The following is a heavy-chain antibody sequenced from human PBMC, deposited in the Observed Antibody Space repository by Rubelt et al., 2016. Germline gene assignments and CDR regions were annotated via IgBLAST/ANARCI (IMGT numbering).Heavy chain of an antibody. CDR3: ARGYSGTYYSGDDAFDI. J-gene: IGHJ3*02. CDR1: GFTFNSYW. Sequence: EVQLLESGGGLVQPGGSLRLSCAASGFTFNSYWMSWVRQAPGKGLEWVANIKHDGGEKYYVDSVKGRFTLSRDNAKNSLFLQMNSLRAEDTAVDYCARGYSGTYYSGDDAFDIWGQGTMVTVSS. D-gene: IGHD1-26*01. V-gene: IGHV3-7*01. CDR2: IKHDGGEK.